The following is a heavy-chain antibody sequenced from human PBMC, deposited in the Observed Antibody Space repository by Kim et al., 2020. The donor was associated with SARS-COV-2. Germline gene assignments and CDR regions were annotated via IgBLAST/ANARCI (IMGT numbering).Heavy chain of an antibody. CDR1: GFAFDDFS. D-gene: IGHD3-10*01. CDR3: AKDKERRLWFGGGADV. CDR2: INRGGDSP. V-gene: IGHV3-43*01. J-gene: IGHJ6*01. Sequence: GGSLRLFCAASGFAFDDFSMHWVRQVPGKSPEWVSLINRGGDSPYYVDSVRGRFTVSRDNSKNSLYLQMSRLQIEDSGVYYCAKDKERRLWFGGGADVWG.